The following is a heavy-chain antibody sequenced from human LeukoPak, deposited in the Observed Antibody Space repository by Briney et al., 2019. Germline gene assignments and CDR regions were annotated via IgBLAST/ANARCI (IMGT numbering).Heavy chain of an antibody. CDR1: GASISSYY. CDR3: ARHPELYFFDY. Sequence: SETLSLTCTVSGASISSYYWSWIRQPPGKGLEWIGYSTNYNPSLKSRVTISADTSKNQVSLTLSSVTAADTAVYYCARHPELYFFDYWGQGTLVTASS. V-gene: IGHV4-59*08. J-gene: IGHJ4*02. D-gene: IGHD3-10*01. CDR2: ST.